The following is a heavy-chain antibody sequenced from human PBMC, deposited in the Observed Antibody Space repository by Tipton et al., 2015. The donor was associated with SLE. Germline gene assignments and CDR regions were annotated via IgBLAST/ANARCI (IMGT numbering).Heavy chain of an antibody. CDR2: IDSSRRQT. Sequence: SLRLSCTASGFTVSSNYMSWVRQPPGKGLEWVSLIDSSRRQTFYGDSVKGRFTISRDDSKNTLYLQMDSLRVEDTAVYYCAKDHFRLANDYCGQGTLVTVSS. CDR3: AKDHFRLANDY. D-gene: IGHD5-12*01. CDR1: GFTVSSNY. J-gene: IGHJ4*02. V-gene: IGHV3-23*03.